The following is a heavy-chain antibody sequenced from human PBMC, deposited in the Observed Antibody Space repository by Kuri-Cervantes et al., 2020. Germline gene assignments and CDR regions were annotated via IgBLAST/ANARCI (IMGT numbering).Heavy chain of an antibody. D-gene: IGHD2-2*01. J-gene: IGHJ5*02. CDR2: INTKTGNP. CDR3: ARDPVTYCSSTSCYGGWFDP. CDR1: GYTVTTYA. Sequence: ASVKVSCKASGYTVTTYAMHWVRQAPGQGLEWMGWINTKTGNPTYAQGFTGRFVFSLDTSVSTAYLQISSLKAEDTAVYYCARDPVTYCSSTSCYGGWFDPWGQGTLVTVSS. V-gene: IGHV7-4-1*02.